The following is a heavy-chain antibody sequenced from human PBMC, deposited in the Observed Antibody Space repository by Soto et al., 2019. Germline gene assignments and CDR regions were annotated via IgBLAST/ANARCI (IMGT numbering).Heavy chain of an antibody. V-gene: IGHV3-23*01. CDR2: ISNSGVST. D-gene: IGHD4-17*01. Sequence: PGGSLRLSCAASGFTFSTYGMSWVRQAPGKGLEWVSDISNSGVSTYYTDSVKGRFTISRDNSINRLYMQMNSLRTEDTAVYYCAHSRGYGLLDASDMWGQAT. CDR3: AHSRGYGLLDASDM. J-gene: IGHJ3*02. CDR1: GFTFSTYG.